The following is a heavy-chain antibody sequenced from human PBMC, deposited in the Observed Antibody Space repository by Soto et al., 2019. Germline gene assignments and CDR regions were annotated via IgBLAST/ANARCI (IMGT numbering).Heavy chain of an antibody. CDR1: GFTFSSYW. D-gene: IGHD6-19*01. CDR2: IKQDGSEK. V-gene: IGHV3-7*01. Sequence: EVHLVESGGGLVQPGGSLRLSCSATGFTFSSYWMTWVRQAPGKGLEWVANIKQDGSEKYYVDSVKGRFTISRDNAKNSLYLRMNSLRAEDTAVYYCARDGGSGGFDIWGQGTMVTVSS. J-gene: IGHJ3*02. CDR3: ARDGGSGGFDI.